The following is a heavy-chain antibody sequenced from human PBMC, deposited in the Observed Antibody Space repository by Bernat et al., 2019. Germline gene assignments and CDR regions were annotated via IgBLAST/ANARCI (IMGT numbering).Heavy chain of an antibody. CDR2: IKSKTDGGTT. Sequence: EVQLVESGGGLVKPGGSLRLSCAASGFTFSNAWMSWVRQAPGKGLEWVGRIKSKTDGGTTDYAAPVKGRFTISRDDSKNTLYPQMNSLKTEDTAVYYCTTGVITFGGVIADAFDIWGQGTMVTVSS. J-gene: IGHJ3*02. V-gene: IGHV3-15*01. CDR1: GFTFSNAW. CDR3: TTGVITFGGVIADAFDI. D-gene: IGHD3-16*02.